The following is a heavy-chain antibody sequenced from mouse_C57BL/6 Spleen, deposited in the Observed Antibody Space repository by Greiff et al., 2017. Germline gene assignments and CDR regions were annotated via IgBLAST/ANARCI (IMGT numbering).Heavy chain of an antibody. V-gene: IGHV1-72*01. Sequence: QVQLQQPGAELVKPGASVKLSCKASGYTFTSYWMHWVKQRPGRGLEWIGRIDPNSGGTKYNEKFKSKATLTVDKPSSTAYMQLSSLTSEDSAVYDSASPHYGSSYYYAMDYWGQGTSVTVSS. CDR3: ASPHYGSSYYYAMDY. CDR1: GYTFTSYW. J-gene: IGHJ4*01. CDR2: IDPNSGGT. D-gene: IGHD1-1*01.